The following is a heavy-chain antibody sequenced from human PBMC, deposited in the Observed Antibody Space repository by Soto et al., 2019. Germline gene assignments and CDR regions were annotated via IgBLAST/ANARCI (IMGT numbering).Heavy chain of an antibody. J-gene: IGHJ6*02. V-gene: IGHV4-38-2*02. Sequence: PSETLSLTCAVSGYSISSGYYWGWTRQPPGKGLEWIGSIYHSGSTYYNPSLKSRVTISVDTSKNQFSLKLSSVTAADTAVYYCAREGYIKIFGVVIPDYSYYGMDVWGQGTTVTVSS. CDR2: IYHSGST. D-gene: IGHD3-3*01. CDR1: GYSISSGYY. CDR3: AREGYIKIFGVVIPDYSYYGMDV.